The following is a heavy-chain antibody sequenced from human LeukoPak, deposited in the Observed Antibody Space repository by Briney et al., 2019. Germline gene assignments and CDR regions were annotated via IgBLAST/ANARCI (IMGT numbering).Heavy chain of an antibody. Sequence: ASVKISCKTSGYTFTDYYIHWVRQAPGQGLEWMGWINPNSRETNSAQRFQGGVTMTGDTSISTAYMELSRLTSDDTAVYYCARDRDYSNTERGFDYWGQGTLVTVSS. CDR2: INPNSRET. D-gene: IGHD4-11*01. J-gene: IGHJ4*02. CDR1: GYTFTDYY. V-gene: IGHV1-2*02. CDR3: ARDRDYSNTERGFDY.